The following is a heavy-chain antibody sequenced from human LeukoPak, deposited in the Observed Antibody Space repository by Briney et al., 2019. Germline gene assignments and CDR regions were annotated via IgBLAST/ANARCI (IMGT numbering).Heavy chain of an antibody. CDR2: ISWNSGSI. J-gene: IGHJ5*02. CDR3: AKDGSDYGDYWGWFDP. Sequence: GGSLRLSCAASGFTFDDYAMHWVRQAPGKGLEWVSGISWNSGSIGYADSVKGRFTISRDNAKNSLYLQTNSLRAEDTASYYCAKDGSDYGDYWGWFDPWGQGTLVTVSS. CDR1: GFTFDDYA. D-gene: IGHD4-17*01. V-gene: IGHV3-9*01.